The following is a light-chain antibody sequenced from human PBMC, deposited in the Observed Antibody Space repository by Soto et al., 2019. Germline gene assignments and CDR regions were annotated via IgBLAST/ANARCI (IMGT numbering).Light chain of an antibody. CDR3: QQYNEWPIT. Sequence: EIVVTQSPSTLSVSPGERATLSCRASQSVSSNLAWYQQKPGQAPRLLIYEASNRATGIPARFSGSGSGTGFTLTIRRLEPEDFAVYYCQQYNEWPITFGQGTRLEIK. CDR1: QSVSSN. V-gene: IGKV3D-15*01. CDR2: EAS. J-gene: IGKJ5*01.